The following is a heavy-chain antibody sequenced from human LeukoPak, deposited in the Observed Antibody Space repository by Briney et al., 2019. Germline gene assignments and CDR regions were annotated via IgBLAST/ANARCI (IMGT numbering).Heavy chain of an antibody. CDR3: ARNVGGRGGEFDS. Sequence: GASVKVSCKASGYTFTSYGISWVRQPPGQRHELMGCISGYNENTKSGQKCQGRSTMTTDTSTSLANMELRSLRSDDTAVYFCARNVGGRGGEFDSWGQGTLVTVSS. CDR1: GYTFTSYG. CDR2: ISGYNENT. D-gene: IGHD2-21*01. J-gene: IGHJ4*02. V-gene: IGHV1-18*01.